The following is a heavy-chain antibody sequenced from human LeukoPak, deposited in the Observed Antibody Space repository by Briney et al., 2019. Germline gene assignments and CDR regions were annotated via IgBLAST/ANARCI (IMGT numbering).Heavy chain of an antibody. Sequence: SSETLSLTCSVSGGSIRSYYWSWIRQPPGKGLEGLGYNYYSGSTNYNPSLKSRVTISVGTSKNQFSLKLSSVTAADTAVYYCARARTRSSSWYWPDAFDIWGQGTMVTVSS. J-gene: IGHJ3*02. D-gene: IGHD6-13*01. V-gene: IGHV4-59*13. CDR3: ARARTRSSSWYWPDAFDI. CDR1: GGSIRSYY. CDR2: NYYSGST.